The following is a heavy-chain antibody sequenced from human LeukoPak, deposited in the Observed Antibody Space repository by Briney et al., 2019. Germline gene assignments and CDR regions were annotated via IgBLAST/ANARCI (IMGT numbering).Heavy chain of an antibody. Sequence: SETLSLTCTVSGGSIINYYWSWVRQPPGKGLEWIGFICHSGRTNYNPSLKSRVTISVDTSKNQFSLNLSSVTAADTAVYYCARHRGTAAGTMDYWGQGTLVTVSS. CDR3: ARHRGTAAGTMDY. CDR2: ICHSGRT. D-gene: IGHD6-13*01. V-gene: IGHV4-59*08. CDR1: GGSIINYY. J-gene: IGHJ4*02.